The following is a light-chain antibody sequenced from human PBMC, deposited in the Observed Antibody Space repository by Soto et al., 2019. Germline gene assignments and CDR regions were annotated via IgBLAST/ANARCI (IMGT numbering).Light chain of an antibody. CDR1: SSNIGNNF. Sequence: QSVLTQPPSVSAAPGQKVTISCSGSSSNIGNNFVSWYQHLPGTAPKLLIYDNNKRPSGIPDRFSGSKSGTSATLGITGLQTGDEADYYCGTWDSSLSPLVFGGGTKVTVL. J-gene: IGLJ2*01. CDR2: DNN. V-gene: IGLV1-51*01. CDR3: GTWDSSLSPLV.